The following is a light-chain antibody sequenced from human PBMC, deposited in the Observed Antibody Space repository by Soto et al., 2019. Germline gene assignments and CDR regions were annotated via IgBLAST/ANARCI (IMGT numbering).Light chain of an antibody. J-gene: IGKJ1*01. CDR1: QSVSRN. V-gene: IGKV3-15*01. Sequence: ETVMTQSPAALSVSPGETATLSCRASQSVSRNLAWYQQKPGQAPRLLIYAASTRATGIPARFRGSGSGTEFTLTISSLQSEDFAVYYCQQYNNWPETFGQGTKVEIK. CDR2: AAS. CDR3: QQYNNWPET.